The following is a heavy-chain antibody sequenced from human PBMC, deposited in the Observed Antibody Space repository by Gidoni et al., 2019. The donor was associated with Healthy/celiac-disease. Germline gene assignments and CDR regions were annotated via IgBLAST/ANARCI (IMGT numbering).Heavy chain of an antibody. D-gene: IGHD1-26*01. CDR1: GGSISSYY. J-gene: IGHJ3*02. CDR2: IYYSGSN. CDR3: ARDRIVGATTSAFDI. Sequence: QVHLQESGPGLVKPSETLSLTCTVSGGSISSYYWSWIRQPPGKGLEWIGYIYYSGSNNYNPSLKSRVTISVDTSKNQFSLKLSSVTAADTAVYYCARDRIVGATTSAFDIWGQGTMVTVSS. V-gene: IGHV4-59*01.